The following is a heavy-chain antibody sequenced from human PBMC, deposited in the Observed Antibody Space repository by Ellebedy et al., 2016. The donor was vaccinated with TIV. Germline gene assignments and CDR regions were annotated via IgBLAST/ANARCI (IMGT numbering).Heavy chain of an antibody. D-gene: IGHD5-18*01. V-gene: IGHV5-10-1*01. Sequence: GESLKISCKGSGYSFTSYWTSRVRQMPGKGLEWMGTIDPSDSYTNYSPSFQGHVTISADKSISTAYLQWSSLKASDTALYYCARHGDTADYWGQGTLVTVSS. CDR2: IDPSDSYT. J-gene: IGHJ4*02. CDR1: GYSFTSYW. CDR3: ARHGDTADY.